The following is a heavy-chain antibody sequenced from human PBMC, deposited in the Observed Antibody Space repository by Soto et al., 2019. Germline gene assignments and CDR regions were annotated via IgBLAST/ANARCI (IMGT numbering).Heavy chain of an antibody. CDR1: GVSVSSGSYY. Sequence: QVQLQESGPGLVKPSETLSLTCTVSGVSVSSGSYYWSWIRQPPGQGLEWIGYIYYSGSTNYNRSLKSRVTISVDTSKNQFSLKLSSVTAADTAVYYCARGIEGWYQGRYYYGMDVWGQGTTVTVSS. V-gene: IGHV4-61*01. CDR3: ARGIEGWYQGRYYYGMDV. J-gene: IGHJ6*02. CDR2: IYYSGST. D-gene: IGHD6-19*01.